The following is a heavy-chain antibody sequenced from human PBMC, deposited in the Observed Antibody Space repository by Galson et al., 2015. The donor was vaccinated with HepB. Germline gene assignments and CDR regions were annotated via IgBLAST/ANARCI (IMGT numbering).Heavy chain of an antibody. Sequence: SVKVSCKASGYTFSSYSITWVRQAPGQGLEWMGWINAYNRNTEYARQLQGRVTMTTDTSTSTAYMELKSLRSDDTAVYYCARGALVVVVDATQNNWFDPWGQGTLVTVSS. D-gene: IGHD2-15*01. V-gene: IGHV1-18*01. J-gene: IGHJ5*02. CDR1: GYTFSSYS. CDR3: ARGALVVVVDATQNNWFDP. CDR2: INAYNRNT.